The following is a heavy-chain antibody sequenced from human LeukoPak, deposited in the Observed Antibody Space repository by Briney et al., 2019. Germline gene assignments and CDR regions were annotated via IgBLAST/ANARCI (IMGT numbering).Heavy chain of an antibody. J-gene: IGHJ6*03. Sequence: PSETLSLTCAVSGGSISSSNWWSWVRQPPGKGLEWIGEIYHSGSTNYNPSLKSRVTISVDTSKNQFSLKLSSVTAADTAVYYCARGLQGYYYMDVWGKGTTVTVSS. CDR3: ARGLQGYYYMDV. V-gene: IGHV4-4*02. CDR2: IYHSGST. D-gene: IGHD4-11*01. CDR1: GGSISSSNW.